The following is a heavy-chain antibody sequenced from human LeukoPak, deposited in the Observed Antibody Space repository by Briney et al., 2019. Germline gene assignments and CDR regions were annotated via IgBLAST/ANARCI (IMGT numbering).Heavy chain of an antibody. V-gene: IGHV3-7*01. Sequence: PGGSLRLSCAASEFTFSKYWMSWVRQAPGKGLEWVANIKQDGSEKYYVDSVKDRFTISRDNAKNSLYLQMNSLRAEDTAVYYCARDNGGPDDYWGQGTLVTVSS. J-gene: IGHJ4*02. CDR1: EFTFSKYW. CDR2: IKQDGSEK. CDR3: ARDNGGPDDY. D-gene: IGHD3-16*01.